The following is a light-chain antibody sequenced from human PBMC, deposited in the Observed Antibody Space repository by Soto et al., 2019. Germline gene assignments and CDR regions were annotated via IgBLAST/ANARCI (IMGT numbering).Light chain of an antibody. Sequence: DIQITQSPSSLSASVGDTVTITCRASQDIRNDLGWYQQKPGKAPKRLIYAASSLQSGVPSRFSGSGSGTEFTLTISSLQPDDFATYYCQKYNGYPWKFGQGTKVDIK. CDR1: QDIRND. V-gene: IGKV1-17*01. CDR2: AAS. CDR3: QKYNGYPWK. J-gene: IGKJ1*01.